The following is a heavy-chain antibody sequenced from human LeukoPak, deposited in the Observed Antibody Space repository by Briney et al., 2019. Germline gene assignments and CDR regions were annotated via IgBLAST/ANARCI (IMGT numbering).Heavy chain of an antibody. CDR3: ARKTVAVAGKFDY. V-gene: IGHV3-7*01. J-gene: IGHJ4*02. CDR1: GFTFNTYW. D-gene: IGHD6-19*01. CDR2: IKQDGSER. Sequence: PGGSLRLSCAASGFTFNTYWRSWVRRAPGKGLEWLANIKQDGSERYYADSVKGRFTISRDNAKNSLYLQMNSLRAEDTAVYYCARKTVAVAGKFDYWGQGTLVTVSS.